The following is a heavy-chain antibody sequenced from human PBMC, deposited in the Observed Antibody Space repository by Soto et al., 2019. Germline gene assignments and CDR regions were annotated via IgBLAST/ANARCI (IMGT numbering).Heavy chain of an antibody. D-gene: IGHD3-3*01. CDR3: ARDFEFFGAGHGMDV. Sequence: GGSLRLSCAASGFTFSSYSMNWVRQAPGKGLEWVSSISSSSSYIYYADSVKGRFTISRDNAENSLYLQMNSLSAEDTAVYYCARDFEFFGAGHGMDVWGQGTTVTVSS. CDR2: ISSSSSYI. J-gene: IGHJ6*02. CDR1: GFTFSSYS. V-gene: IGHV3-21*01.